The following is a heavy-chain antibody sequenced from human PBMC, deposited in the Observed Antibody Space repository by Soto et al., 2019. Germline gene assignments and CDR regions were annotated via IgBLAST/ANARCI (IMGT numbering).Heavy chain of an antibody. V-gene: IGHV3-21*01. D-gene: IGHD2-21*02. CDR1: GFTFGTFT. Sequence: GSLRLSCAASGFTFGTFTMSWVRQAPGKGLEWVSSIGTTSTYIYYADSVRGRFTISRDNAKNSLYLQMNSLRAEDTAVYFCARVMCGDCSSYYYYSMDVWGQGTTVTVSS. J-gene: IGHJ6*02. CDR2: IGTTSTYI. CDR3: ARVMCGDCSSYYYYSMDV.